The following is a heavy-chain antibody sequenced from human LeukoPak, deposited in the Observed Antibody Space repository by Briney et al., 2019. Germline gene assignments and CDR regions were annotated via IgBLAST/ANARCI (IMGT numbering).Heavy chain of an antibody. CDR1: GYNFAHN. J-gene: IGHJ4*02. V-gene: IGHV1-2*02. D-gene: IGHD6-25*01. Sequence: ASVKVSCKASGYNFAHNIHWVRQAPGQGHEFMGWINPKNGGTKYAQNFQGRVTMTRGTSISTVYMELSSLGSDDTAVYYCVVSIQAAAIPAFDSWGQGTLVTVSS. CDR3: VVSIQAAAIPAFDS. CDR2: INPKNGGT.